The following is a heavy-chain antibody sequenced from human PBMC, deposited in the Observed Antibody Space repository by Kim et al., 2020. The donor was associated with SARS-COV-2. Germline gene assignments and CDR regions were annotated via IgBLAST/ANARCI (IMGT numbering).Heavy chain of an antibody. CDR2: IKEDGSEE. D-gene: IGHD3-3*01. CDR1: ELTFGKYW. Sequence: GGSLRLSCVVSELTFGKYWMNWVRQAPVKGLEWVAHIKEDGSEEYYVDSVKGRFTISTDNAKKSVYLQMHNLRGEDTALYHCTRGHYTFWSQGTLVTVSS. J-gene: IGHJ4*02. V-gene: IGHV3-7*01. CDR3: TRGHYTF.